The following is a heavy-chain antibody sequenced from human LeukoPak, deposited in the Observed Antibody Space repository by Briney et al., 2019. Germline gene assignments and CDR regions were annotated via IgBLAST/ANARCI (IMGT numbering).Heavy chain of an antibody. J-gene: IGHJ5*02. Sequence: SETLSLTCAVYGGSFSGYYWSWIRQPPGKGLERIGEINHSGSTNYNPSLKSRVTISVDTSKNQFSLKLSSVTAADTAVYYCARHPTIDYYGSGGGIFDPWGQGTLVTVSS. D-gene: IGHD3-10*01. CDR1: GGSFSGYY. V-gene: IGHV4-34*01. CDR2: INHSGST. CDR3: ARHPTIDYYGSGGGIFDP.